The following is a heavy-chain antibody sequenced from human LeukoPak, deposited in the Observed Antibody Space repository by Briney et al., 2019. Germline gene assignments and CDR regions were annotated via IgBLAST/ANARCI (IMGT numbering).Heavy chain of an antibody. CDR2: TYNSGNT. CDR3: ARSSGWRDAFDF. J-gene: IGHJ3*01. V-gene: IGHV4-31*03. D-gene: IGHD6-19*01. CDR1: GGSISISDFY. Sequence: KASETLSLTCSVSGGSISISDFYWNWIRQLPGKGLEWIGYTYNSGNTYYNPSFGSRVTISTDTSMNQFFLKSHSVTAADMAVYYCARSSGWRDAFDFWGRGTMVTVSS.